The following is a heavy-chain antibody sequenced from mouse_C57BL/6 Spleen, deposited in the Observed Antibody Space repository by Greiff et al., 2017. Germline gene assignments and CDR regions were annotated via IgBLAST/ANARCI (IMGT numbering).Heavy chain of an antibody. V-gene: IGHV1-64*01. CDR1: GYTFTSYW. J-gene: IGHJ2*01. CDR3: ARQEDGYIDY. D-gene: IGHD2-3*01. Sequence: QVLLQQPGAELVKPGASVKLSCKASGYTFTSYWMHWVKQRPGQGLEWIGMIHPNSGSTNYNEKFKSKATLTVDKSSSTAYMQLSSLTSEDSAVYYCARQEDGYIDYWGKGTTLTVSS. CDR2: IHPNSGST.